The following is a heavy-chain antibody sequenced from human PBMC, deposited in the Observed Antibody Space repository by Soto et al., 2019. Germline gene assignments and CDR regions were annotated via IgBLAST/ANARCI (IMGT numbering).Heavy chain of an antibody. CDR1: GDSIIGIYH. CDR2: IYHTGTT. CDR3: ASSSLYGMDV. J-gene: IGHJ6*02. V-gene: IGHV4-38-2*01. Sequence: PSETLSLTCAVSGDSIIGIYHWAWIRQSPGGCLEWIASIYHTGTTYYTPSLESRGTISVDTSKNQFSLRLSSVTAADSAVYYCASSSLYGMDVWGQGTTVTVSS.